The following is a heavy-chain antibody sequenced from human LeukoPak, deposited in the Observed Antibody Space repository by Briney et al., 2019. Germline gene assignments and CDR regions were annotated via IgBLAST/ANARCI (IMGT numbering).Heavy chain of an antibody. CDR1: GFAFSSHA. Sequence: GRSLRLSCAASGFAFSSHAMSWVRQAPGEGLEWVSAVSGSGDNTYYADSVKGRFTISRDNSKNTLYLHMSSLRAEDTAVYYCACTAYYYYYLDVWGKGTTVTVSS. CDR2: VSGSGDNT. CDR3: ACTAYYYYYLDV. J-gene: IGHJ6*03. D-gene: IGHD5-18*01. V-gene: IGHV3-23*01.